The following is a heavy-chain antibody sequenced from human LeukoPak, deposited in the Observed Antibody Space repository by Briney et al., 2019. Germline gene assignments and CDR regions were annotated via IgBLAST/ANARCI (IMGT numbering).Heavy chain of an antibody. CDR3: ARQRGNTALNWFDP. CDR2: IYYSGST. V-gene: IGHV4-59*08. CDR1: GGSISSYY. Sequence: PSETLSLTCTVSGGSISSYYWSWIRQPPGKGLEWIGYIYYSGSTNYNPSLKSRVTISVDTSKNQFSLKLSSVTAADTAVYYCARQRGNTALNWFDPWGQGTLVTVSS. J-gene: IGHJ5*02. D-gene: IGHD5-18*01.